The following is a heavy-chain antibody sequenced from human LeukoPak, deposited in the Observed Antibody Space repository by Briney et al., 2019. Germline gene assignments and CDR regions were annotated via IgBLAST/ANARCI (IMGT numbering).Heavy chain of an antibody. CDR2: IYPGDSDN. J-gene: IGHJ4*02. CDR1: GYIFTSYW. CDR3: ARRTGLVYFDY. D-gene: IGHD6-19*01. V-gene: IGHV5-51*01. Sequence: GESLNISWKGCGYIFTSYWIGWVRQMPGKGLEWVGIIYPGDSDNRYRPSFQGQVTISADKSISTAYLQWSSLKASDTAMYYCARRTGLVYFDYWGQGTLVTVSS.